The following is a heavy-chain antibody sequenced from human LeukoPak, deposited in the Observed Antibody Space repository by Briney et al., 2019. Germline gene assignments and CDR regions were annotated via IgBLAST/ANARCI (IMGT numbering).Heavy chain of an antibody. V-gene: IGHV4-39*07. CDR3: ARDRVYTSPPDY. J-gene: IGHJ4*02. CDR2: IYYSGST. CDR1: GGSISSSSYY. D-gene: IGHD5/OR15-5a*01. Sequence: SETLSLTCTVSGGSISSSSYYWGWIRQPPGKGLEWIGSIYYSGSTYYNPSLKSRVTISVDTSKNQFSLKLSSVTAADTAVYYCARDRVYTSPPDYRGQGTLVTVSS.